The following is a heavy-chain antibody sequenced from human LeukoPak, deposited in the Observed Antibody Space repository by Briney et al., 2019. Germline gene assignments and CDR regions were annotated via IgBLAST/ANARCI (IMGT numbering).Heavy chain of an antibody. Sequence: ASVKVSSKASGYTFTGYYMHWVRQAPGQGLEWMGWINPNSGGTNYAQKFQGRVTMTRDTSISTAYMELSRLRSDDTAVYYCARVLDYYDSSGPSYYYYYGMDVWGQGTTVTVSS. CDR3: ARVLDYYDSSGPSYYYYYGMDV. CDR1: GYTFTGYY. CDR2: INPNSGGT. D-gene: IGHD3-22*01. V-gene: IGHV1-2*02. J-gene: IGHJ6*02.